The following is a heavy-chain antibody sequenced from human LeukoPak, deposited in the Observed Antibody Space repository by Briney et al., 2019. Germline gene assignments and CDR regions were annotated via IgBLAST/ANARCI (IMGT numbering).Heavy chain of an antibody. CDR1: GGSISSGSYY. V-gene: IGHV4-61*02. J-gene: IGHJ6*03. CDR2: IYTSGGT. CDR3: ARDRGPWYSSSWYTAGLNYYMDV. D-gene: IGHD6-13*01. Sequence: SDTLSLICTVAGGSISSGSYYWSWIRQPPGKGLEWIGRIYTSGGTNYNPSLKSRVTISVDTSKNQFSLKLSSVTAADTAVYYCARDRGPWYSSSWYTAGLNYYMDVWGKGTTVTISS.